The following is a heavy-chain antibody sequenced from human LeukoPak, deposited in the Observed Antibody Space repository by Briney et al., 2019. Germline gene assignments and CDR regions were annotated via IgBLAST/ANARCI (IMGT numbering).Heavy chain of an antibody. CDR2: INAGNGNT. CDR3: ARVFGGGSGFAFDY. J-gene: IGHJ4*02. V-gene: IGHV1-3*01. Sequence: ASVKVSCKASGYTLTTYTIHWVRQAPGQRLEWMGWINAGNGNTKYSQKFQGRVTITRDTSASTAHMELSSLSSEDTAVYYCARVFGGGSGFAFDYWGQGTLVTVSS. CDR1: GYTLTTYT. D-gene: IGHD2-15*01.